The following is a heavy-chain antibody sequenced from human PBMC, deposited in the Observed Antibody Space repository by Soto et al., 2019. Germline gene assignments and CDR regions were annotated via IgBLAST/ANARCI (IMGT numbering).Heavy chain of an antibody. CDR3: ARVAVADWWYYGMDV. CDR1: GFTFSSYA. CDR2: ISYDGSNK. D-gene: IGHD6-19*01. J-gene: IGHJ6*02. V-gene: IGHV3-30-3*01. Sequence: GGSLRLSCAASGFTFSSYAMHWVRQAPGKGLEWVAVISYDGSNKYYADSVKGRFTISRDNSKNTLYLQMNSLRAEDTAVYYCARVAVADWWYYGMDVWGQGTTVTVSS.